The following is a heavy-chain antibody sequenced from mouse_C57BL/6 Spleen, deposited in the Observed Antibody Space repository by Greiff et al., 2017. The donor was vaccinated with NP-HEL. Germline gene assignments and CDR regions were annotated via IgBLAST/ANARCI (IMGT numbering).Heavy chain of an antibody. J-gene: IGHJ3*01. CDR1: GFTFSSYA. CDR3: ATVNWDRGFAY. Sequence: EVQRVESGGGLVKPGGSLKLSCAASGFTFSSYAMSWVRQTPEKRLEWVATISDGGSYTYYPDNVKGRFTISRDNAKNNLYLQMSHLKSEDTAMYYCATVNWDRGFAYWGQGTLVTVSA. D-gene: IGHD4-1*01. CDR2: ISDGGSYT. V-gene: IGHV5-4*01.